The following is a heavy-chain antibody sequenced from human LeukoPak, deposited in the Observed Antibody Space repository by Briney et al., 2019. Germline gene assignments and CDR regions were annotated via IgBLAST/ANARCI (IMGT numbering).Heavy chain of an antibody. Sequence: SETLSLTCTVSGGSISSYYWSWIRQPPGKGLEWIGYIYYSGSTNYNPSLKSRVTISVDTSKDQFSLKLSSVTAADTAVYYCARNRCSSTSCYARWFDPWGQGTLVIVSS. CDR1: GGSISSYY. CDR3: ARNRCSSTSCYARWFDP. V-gene: IGHV4-59*01. J-gene: IGHJ5*02. D-gene: IGHD2-2*01. CDR2: IYYSGST.